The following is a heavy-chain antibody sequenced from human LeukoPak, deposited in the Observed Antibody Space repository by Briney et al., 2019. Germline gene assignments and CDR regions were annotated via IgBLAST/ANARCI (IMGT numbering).Heavy chain of an antibody. D-gene: IGHD3-22*01. CDR2: IRYDGSEK. V-gene: IGHV3-30*02. Sequence: GGSLRLSCAASGYTFSSYGMHWVRRAPGKGLEWVAFIRYDGSEKYYADSVTGRSTISRDNSKKTVYLQMNSLRPEDTAVYYCAKSDHGSGGYQDVCDYWGQGTLVTVSS. CDR3: AKSDHGSGGYQDVCDY. J-gene: IGHJ4*02. CDR1: GYTFSSYG.